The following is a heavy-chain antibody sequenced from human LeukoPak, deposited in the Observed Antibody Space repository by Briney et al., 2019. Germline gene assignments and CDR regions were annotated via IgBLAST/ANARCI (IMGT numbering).Heavy chain of an antibody. V-gene: IGHV3-23*01. J-gene: IGHJ4*02. CDR2: ISGSGGST. CDR3: EKVESSSSWYFLDY. CDR1: GFTFSSYA. Sequence: PGGSLRLSCAASGFTFSSYAMSWVRQAPGKGLEWVSAISGSGGSTYYADSVKGRFTISRDNSKNTLYLQMNSLRAEDTAVYYCEKVESSSSWYFLDYWGQGTLVTVSS. D-gene: IGHD6-13*01.